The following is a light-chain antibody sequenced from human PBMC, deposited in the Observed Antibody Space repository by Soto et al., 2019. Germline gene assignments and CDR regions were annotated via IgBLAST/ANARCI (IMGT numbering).Light chain of an antibody. CDR1: SSNIGAGYD. CDR2: GNS. J-gene: IGLJ7*01. V-gene: IGLV1-40*01. Sequence: QAVVTQPPSVSGAPGQRVTISCTGSSSNIGAGYDVHWYQQLPGTAPKLLIYGNSNRPSGVPDRFSGSKSGTSASLAITGLQAEDEADYYCQSYDSSRRVFGGGTQLTVL. CDR3: QSYDSSRRV.